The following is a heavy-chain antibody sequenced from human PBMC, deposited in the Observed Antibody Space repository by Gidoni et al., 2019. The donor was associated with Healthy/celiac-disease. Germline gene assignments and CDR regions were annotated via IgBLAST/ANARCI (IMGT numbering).Heavy chain of an antibody. D-gene: IGHD3-16*01. CDR2: IYYSGST. V-gene: IGHV4-39*07. CDR1: GGSISSSSYY. CDR3: AREGDDYYYGMDV. Sequence: QLQLQESGPGLVKPSETLSLTCTVSGGSISSSSYYWGWIRQPPGKGLEWIGSIYYSGSTYYNPSLKSRVTISVDTSKNQFSLKLSSVTAADTAVYYCAREGDDYYYGMDVWGQGTTVTVSS. J-gene: IGHJ6*02.